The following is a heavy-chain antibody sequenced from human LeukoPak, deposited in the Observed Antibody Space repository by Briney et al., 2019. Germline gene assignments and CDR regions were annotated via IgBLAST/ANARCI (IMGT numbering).Heavy chain of an antibody. V-gene: IGHV4-4*07. Sequence: KSSETLSLNCTVSGGSISGFYWSWVRQPAGKGLEWIARIYANGPTHYNSSLKNRVSMSVDTTKNQFSLKLISVTAADTAVYYCVREVDQQLPSYWHFDLWGRGTLVTVSS. CDR3: VREVDQQLPSYWHFDL. CDR1: GGSISGFY. J-gene: IGHJ2*01. D-gene: IGHD6-13*01. CDR2: IYANGPT.